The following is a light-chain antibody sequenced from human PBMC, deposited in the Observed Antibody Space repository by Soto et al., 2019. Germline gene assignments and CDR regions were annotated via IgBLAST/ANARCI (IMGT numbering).Light chain of an antibody. CDR1: SSDVGVYDF. Sequence: QSALTQPASVSGSPGQSITISCTGTSSDVGVYDFVSWYQQHPAKAPKLLIYDVSYRPSGVSDRFSGSKSGNTASLTISGLQAEDEAEYYCCSYTRSSTVLFGGGTKLTVL. J-gene: IGLJ2*01. CDR2: DVS. CDR3: CSYTRSSTVL. V-gene: IGLV2-14*01.